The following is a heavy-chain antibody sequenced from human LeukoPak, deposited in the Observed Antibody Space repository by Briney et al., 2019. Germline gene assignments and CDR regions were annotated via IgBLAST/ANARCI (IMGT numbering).Heavy chain of an antibody. CDR2: INGDGSEK. CDR1: GFTFSEFA. V-gene: IGHV3-7*03. CDR3: AAWGSGNY. J-gene: IGHJ4*02. D-gene: IGHD7-27*01. Sequence: PGGSLRLSCAASGFTFSEFAMSWVRQAPGKGLEWVAKINGDGSEKDYVDSVKGRFTISRDNAEKLVHLQMNSLGDEDTAVYYCAAWGSGNYWGQGTLVTVSS.